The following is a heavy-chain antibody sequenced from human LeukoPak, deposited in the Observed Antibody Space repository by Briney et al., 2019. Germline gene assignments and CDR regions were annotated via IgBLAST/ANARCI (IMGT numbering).Heavy chain of an antibody. V-gene: IGHV4-30-4*08. CDR1: GGSISSGDYY. Sequence: PSETLSLTCTVSGGSISSGDYYWGWIRQPPGKGLEWIGYIYYSGSTYYNPSLKSRVTISVDTSKNQFSLKLSSVTAADTAVYYCAREGCSSTSCYYYYYMDVWGKGTTVTVSS. CDR2: IYYSGST. CDR3: AREGCSSTSCYYYYYMDV. D-gene: IGHD2-2*01. J-gene: IGHJ6*03.